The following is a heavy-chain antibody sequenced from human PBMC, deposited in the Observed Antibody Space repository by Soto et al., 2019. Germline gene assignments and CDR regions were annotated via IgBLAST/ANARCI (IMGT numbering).Heavy chain of an antibody. J-gene: IGHJ3*02. V-gene: IGHV3-30*18. CDR1: GFTFSSYG. Sequence: GGSLRLSCAASGFTFSSYGMHWVRQAPGKGLEWVAVISYDGSNKYYADSEKGRFTISRDNSKNTLYLQMNSLRAEDTAVYYCAKSPGAFDIWGQGTMVTVSS. CDR3: AKSPGAFDI. CDR2: ISYDGSNK.